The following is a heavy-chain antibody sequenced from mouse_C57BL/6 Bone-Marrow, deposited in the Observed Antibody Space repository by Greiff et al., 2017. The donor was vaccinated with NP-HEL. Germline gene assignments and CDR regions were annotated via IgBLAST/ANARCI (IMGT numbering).Heavy chain of an antibody. CDR3: APYYSGRGYWYFDV. CDR2: IHPNSGST. D-gene: IGHD1-1*01. CDR1: GYTFTSYW. J-gene: IGHJ1*03. Sequence: QVQLQQPGAELVKPGASVKLSCKASGYTFTSYWMHWVKQRPGQGLEWIGMIHPNSGSTNYHEKFKSKATLTVDKSSSTAYMQLSSLTSEDSAVYYCAPYYSGRGYWYFDVWGTGTTVTVSS. V-gene: IGHV1-64*01.